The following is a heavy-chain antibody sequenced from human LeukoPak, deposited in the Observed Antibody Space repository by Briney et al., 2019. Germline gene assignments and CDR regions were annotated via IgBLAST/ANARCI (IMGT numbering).Heavy chain of an antibody. D-gene: IGHD3-10*01. CDR2: IYTSGST. J-gene: IGHJ3*02. CDR1: GGSISSYY. CDR3: ARDLPLWFGESSDAFDI. Sequence: SETLSLTCTGSGGSISSYYWSWIRQPAGKGLEWIGRIYTSGSTNYNPSLKSRVTMSVNTSKNQFSLKLSSVTAADTAVYYCARDLPLWFGESSDAFDIWGQGTMVTVSS. V-gene: IGHV4-4*07.